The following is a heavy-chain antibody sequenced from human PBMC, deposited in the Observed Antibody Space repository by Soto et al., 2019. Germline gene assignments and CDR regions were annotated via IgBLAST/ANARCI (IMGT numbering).Heavy chain of an antibody. CDR3: ARNQGFLRVFDP. V-gene: IGHV4-61*01. CDR1: GVSVNITNKY. CDR2: ISYSENT. D-gene: IGHD3-10*01. Sequence: SETLSLTCSVSGVSVNITNKYWIWIRQPPGKGLEWIGYISYSENTNYNSSLKSRVSISVDKSKNQFSMKLSSVTAADTAIYYCARNQGFLRVFDPWSQGTLVTVSS. J-gene: IGHJ5*02.